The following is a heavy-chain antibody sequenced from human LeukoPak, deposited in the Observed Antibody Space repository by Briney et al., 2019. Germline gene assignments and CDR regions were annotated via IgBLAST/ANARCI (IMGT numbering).Heavy chain of an antibody. D-gene: IGHD6-6*01. CDR2: IIPIFGTA. V-gene: IGHV1-69*05. CDR1: GGTFSSYA. J-gene: IGHJ4*02. Sequence: SVKVSCRASGGTFSSYAISWVRQAPGQGLEWMGGIIPIFGTANYAQKFQGRVTITTDESTSTAYMELSSLRSEDTAVYYCARGGIAARYYFDYWGQGTLVTVSS. CDR3: ARGGIAARYYFDY.